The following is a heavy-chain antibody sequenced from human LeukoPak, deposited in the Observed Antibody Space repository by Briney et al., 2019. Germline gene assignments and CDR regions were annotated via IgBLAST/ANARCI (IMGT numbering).Heavy chain of an antibody. CDR1: GGTFSSYA. Sequence: SVKVSCKASGGTFSSYAISWVRQAPGQGLEWMGRIIPILGMANYAQKFQGRVTITADKSTSTAYMELSSLRSEDTAVYYCARGAWDYYYDSSGYPYAGSWIDYWGQGTLVTVSS. CDR2: IIPILGMA. V-gene: IGHV1-69*04. J-gene: IGHJ4*02. D-gene: IGHD3-22*01. CDR3: ARGAWDYYYDSSGYPYAGSWIDY.